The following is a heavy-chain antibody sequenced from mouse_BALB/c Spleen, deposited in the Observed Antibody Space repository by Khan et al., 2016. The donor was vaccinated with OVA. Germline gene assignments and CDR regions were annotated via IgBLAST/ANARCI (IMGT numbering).Heavy chain of an antibody. D-gene: IGHD2-14*01. CDR1: GYTFTTYT. Sequence: QVHVKQSGAELARPGASVKMSCKASGYTFTTYTMHWVKQRPGQGLEWIGYINPSNGYTNYNQKFKDKSTLTAYKSSSTAYMQLSSLTSDYSAVYYCAREGAYYRSDGWFSYWGQGTLVTVSA. CDR3: AREGAYYRSDGWFSY. V-gene: IGHV1-4*01. CDR2: INPSNGYT. J-gene: IGHJ3*01.